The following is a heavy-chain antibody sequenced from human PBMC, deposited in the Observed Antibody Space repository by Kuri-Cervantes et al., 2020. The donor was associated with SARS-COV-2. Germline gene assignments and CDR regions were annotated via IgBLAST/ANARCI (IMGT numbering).Heavy chain of an antibody. CDR2: IIPIFGTA. CDR1: GGTFSSYA. J-gene: IGHJ1*01. V-gene: IGHV1-69*13. Sequence: SVKVSCKASGGTFSSYAISWVRQAPGQGLEWMGGIIPIFGTANYAQQFQGRVTITADPSTSTAYMDLRRLKSEDTAVYYCARVGYCSLSGCLTGAIDHWGQGTLVTVSS. D-gene: IGHD2-2*03. CDR3: ARVGYCSLSGCLTGAIDH.